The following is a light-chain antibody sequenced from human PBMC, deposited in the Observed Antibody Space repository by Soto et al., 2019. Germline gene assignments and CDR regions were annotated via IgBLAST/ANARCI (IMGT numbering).Light chain of an antibody. CDR1: QGIRND. J-gene: IGKJ4*01. V-gene: IGKV1-17*01. CDR3: QQYNNWPRAT. CDR2: AAS. Sequence: DIQMTQSPSSLSASVGDRVTITCRASQGIRNDLGWYQQKPGKAPKRLIYAASSLQSGVPSRFSGSGSGTEFNLTISSLQSEDFGVYYCQQYNNWPRATFGGGTKVDI.